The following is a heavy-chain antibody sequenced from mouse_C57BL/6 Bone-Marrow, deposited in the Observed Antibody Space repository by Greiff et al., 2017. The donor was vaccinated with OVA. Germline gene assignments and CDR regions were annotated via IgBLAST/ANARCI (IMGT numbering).Heavy chain of an antibody. V-gene: IGHV14-4*01. CDR2: IDPENGDT. Sequence: EVKLVESGAELVRPGASVKLSCTASGFNIKDDYMHWVKQRPEQGLEWIGWIDPENGDTEYASKFQGKATITADTSSNTAYLQLSSLTSEDTAVYYCTTGWFFDYWGQGTTLTVSS. D-gene: IGHD3-3*01. CDR3: TTGWFFDY. J-gene: IGHJ2*01. CDR1: GFNIKDDY.